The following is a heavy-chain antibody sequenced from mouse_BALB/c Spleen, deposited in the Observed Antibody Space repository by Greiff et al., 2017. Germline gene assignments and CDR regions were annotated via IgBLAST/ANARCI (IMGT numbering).Heavy chain of an antibody. J-gene: IGHJ1*01. Sequence: DVKLQESGGGLVKPGGSLKLSCAASGFAFSSYDISWARQTPAKRLEWVAYLSTGGGSTYYLDTVTGRFTISRAYAKNTLSLQMNSLKSEDTAMYYCAIRYYGSSPNWYFDGWGAGTTVTDSA. V-gene: IGHV5-12-1*01. CDR2: LSTGGGST. D-gene: IGHD1-1*01. CDR3: AIRYYGSSPNWYFDG. CDR1: GFAFSSYD.